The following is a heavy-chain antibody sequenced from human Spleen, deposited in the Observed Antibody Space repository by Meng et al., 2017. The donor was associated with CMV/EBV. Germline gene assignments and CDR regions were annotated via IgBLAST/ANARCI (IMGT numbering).Heavy chain of an antibody. CDR2: IYTSEST. CDR3: AKTQLLWFGKSVV. V-gene: IGHV4-4*07. CDR1: GGSISTYY. Sequence: GSLRLSCTVSGGSISTYYWSWIRQPAGKGLEWIGRIYTSESTNHHPSLKSRVTMSVDTSKSQFSLRLSSVTAADTAVYCCAKTQLLWFGKSVVWGQGTLVTVSS. D-gene: IGHD3-10*01. J-gene: IGHJ4*02.